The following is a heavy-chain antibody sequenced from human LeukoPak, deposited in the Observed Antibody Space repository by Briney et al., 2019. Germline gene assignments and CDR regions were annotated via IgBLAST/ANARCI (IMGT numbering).Heavy chain of an antibody. J-gene: IGHJ1*01. CDR2: INHSGST. D-gene: IGHD3-9*01. V-gene: IGHV4-34*01. CDR3: ARGPRITIFSHPNFQH. CDR1: GGSFSGYY. Sequence: PSETLSLTCAVYGGSFSGYYWSWIRQPPGKGLEWIGEINHSGSTNYNPSLKSRVTISVDTSKNQFSLKLSSVTAADTAVYYCARGPRITIFSHPNFQHWGQGTLVTVSS.